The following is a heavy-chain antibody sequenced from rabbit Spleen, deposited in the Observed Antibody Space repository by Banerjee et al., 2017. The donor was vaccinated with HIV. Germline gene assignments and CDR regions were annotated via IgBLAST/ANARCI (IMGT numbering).Heavy chain of an antibody. J-gene: IGHJ6*01. CDR3: ARDTSTSFSSYGMDL. Sequence: EQLEESGGGLVKPEGSLTFTCKASGVSLTSNDYMCWVRQAPGKGLEWIACIYAGSSGFTYHASWAKGRFTISKTSSTTVTLQLNSLTAADTATYFCARDTSTSFSSYGMDLWGPGTLVTVS. CDR1: GVSLTSNDY. CDR2: IYAGSSGFT. V-gene: IGHV1S45*01. D-gene: IGHD1-1*01.